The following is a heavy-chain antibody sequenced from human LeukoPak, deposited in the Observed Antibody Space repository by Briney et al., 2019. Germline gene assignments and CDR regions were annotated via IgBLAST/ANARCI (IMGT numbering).Heavy chain of an antibody. CDR1: GGSFSGYY. CDR2: INHSGST. Sequence: PSETLSLTCAVYGGSFSGYYWSWIRQPPGKGLEWIGEINHSGSTNYNPSLKRRVTISVDTSKNQFSLKLSSVTAADTAVYYCARVGTVVVPAAMRGWFDPWGQGTLVTVSS. CDR3: ARVGTVVVPAAMRGWFDP. J-gene: IGHJ5*02. V-gene: IGHV4-34*01. D-gene: IGHD2-2*03.